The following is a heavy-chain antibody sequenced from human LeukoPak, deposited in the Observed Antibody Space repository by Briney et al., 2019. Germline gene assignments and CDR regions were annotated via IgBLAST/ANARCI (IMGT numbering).Heavy chain of an antibody. CDR3: ARVKLTSTAYYYDSSGYYALDY. CDR2: INAGNGNT. J-gene: IGHJ4*02. V-gene: IGHV1-3*01. CDR1: GYTFTSNA. Sequence: ASVKVSCKASGYTFTSNAMHWVRQAPGQRLEWMGWINAGNGNTKYSQKFQGRVTITRDTSASTAYMELSSLRSEDTAVYYCARVKLTSTAYYYDSSGYYALDYWGQGTLVTVSS. D-gene: IGHD3-22*01.